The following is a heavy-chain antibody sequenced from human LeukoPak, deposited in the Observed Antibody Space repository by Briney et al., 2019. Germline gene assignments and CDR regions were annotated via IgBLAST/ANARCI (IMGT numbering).Heavy chain of an antibody. J-gene: IGHJ6*02. D-gene: IGHD6-13*01. CDR2: ISSSSSYI. CDR3: ARSSSSMYYYYYGMDV. Sequence: GGSLRLSCAASGFTFSSYSMNWVRQAPGKGLEWVSSISSSSSYIYYADSVKGRFTISRDNAKNSLYLQMNSLRAEDPAVYYCARSSSSMYYYYYGMDVWGQGTTVTVSS. V-gene: IGHV3-21*01. CDR1: GFTFSSYS.